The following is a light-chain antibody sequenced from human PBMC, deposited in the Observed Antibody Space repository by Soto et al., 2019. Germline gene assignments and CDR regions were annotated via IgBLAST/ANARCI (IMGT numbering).Light chain of an antibody. J-gene: IGKJ3*01. CDR2: EVS. CDR3: MQATQSPT. Sequence: DIVMTQTPLSSPVTLGQPAAISCRSSQSLVHSNGHTYLSWLHQRPGQPPRLLIYEVSNRFSGVPDRFSGSGAGTDFTLTISRVEAEDVGIYYCMQATQSPTFGPGTKVDIK. V-gene: IGKV2-24*01. CDR1: QSLVHSNGHTY.